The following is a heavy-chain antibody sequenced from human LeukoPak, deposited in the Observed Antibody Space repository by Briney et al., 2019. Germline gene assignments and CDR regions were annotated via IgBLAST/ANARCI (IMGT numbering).Heavy chain of an antibody. D-gene: IGHD3-22*01. CDR1: GITLSNYV. J-gene: IGHJ4*02. Sequence: PGGSLRLSCAVSGITLSNYVMSWVRQAPGKGLEWVAGISGSGGCTNYADSVKGRFSISRDNPKNTLYLQMNSLRAEDTAVYFCAKRGVVIRVILVGFHKEAYYFDSWGQGALVTVSS. CDR2: ISGSGGCT. V-gene: IGHV3-23*01. CDR3: AKRGVVIRVILVGFHKEAYYFDS.